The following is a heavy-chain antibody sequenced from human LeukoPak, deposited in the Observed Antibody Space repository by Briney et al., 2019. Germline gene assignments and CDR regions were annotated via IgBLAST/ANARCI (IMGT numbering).Heavy chain of an antibody. V-gene: IGHV3-11*04. Sequence: TGGSLRLSCAASGFTFSDYYMSWIRQAPGKGLEWVSYISSSGSTRYYADSVKGRFTISRDNAKNSLYLQMNGLRVEDTAVYYCARWGGSGTFWDGFDIWGQGTMVTVSS. CDR1: GFTFSDYY. CDR3: ARWGGSGTFWDGFDI. CDR2: ISSSGSTR. J-gene: IGHJ3*02. D-gene: IGHD3-10*01.